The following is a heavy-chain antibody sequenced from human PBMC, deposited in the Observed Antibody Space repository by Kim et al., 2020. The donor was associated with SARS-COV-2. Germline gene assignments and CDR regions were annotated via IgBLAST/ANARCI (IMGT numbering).Heavy chain of an antibody. CDR2: IYYSGST. CDR1: GGSISSYY. V-gene: IGHV4-59*01. D-gene: IGHD6-19*01. Sequence: SETLSLTCTVSGGSISSYYWSWIRQPPGKGLEWIGYIYYSGSTNYNPSLKSRVTISVDTSKNQFSLKQSSVTAAVTAVYYCARDEKLSQYSSGWYHYYYGMDVWGQGTTVTVSS. CDR3: ARDEKLSQYSSGWYHYYYGMDV. J-gene: IGHJ6*02.